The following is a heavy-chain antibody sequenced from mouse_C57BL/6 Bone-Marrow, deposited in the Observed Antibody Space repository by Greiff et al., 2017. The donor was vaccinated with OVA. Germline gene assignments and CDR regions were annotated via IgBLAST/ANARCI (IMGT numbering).Heavy chain of an antibody. Sequence: EVKLVESGGDLVKPGGSLKLTCAASGFTFSSYGMSWVRQAPDKRLEWVATISSGGSYTYYPDSVKGRFTISRDNAKNTLYLQMSSLKSDDTAMYYCARRGNLRAHWCFDVWGTGTTVTVSS. V-gene: IGHV5-6*02. CDR2: ISSGGSYT. J-gene: IGHJ1*03. CDR3: ARRGNLRAHWCFDV. CDR1: GFTFSSYG. D-gene: IGHD2-1*01.